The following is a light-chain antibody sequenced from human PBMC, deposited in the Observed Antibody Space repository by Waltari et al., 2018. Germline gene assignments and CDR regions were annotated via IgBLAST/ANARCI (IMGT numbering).Light chain of an antibody. V-gene: IGLV2-14*01. CDR1: NSDVGAYDY. J-gene: IGLJ2*01. CDR3: CSCSYTPTTTVI. Sequence: QSALTQPASVSGSPGQSITLSCTGTNSDVGAYDYVSWYQHHPGKAPKLIIYEVTKRPSGVSNRFSGSKSDNTASLTISGLQAEDEAEYYCCSCSYTPTTTVIFGGGTKLTVL. CDR2: EVT.